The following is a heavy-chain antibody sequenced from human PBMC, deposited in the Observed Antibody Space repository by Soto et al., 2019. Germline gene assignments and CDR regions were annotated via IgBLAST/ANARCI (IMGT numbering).Heavy chain of an antibody. CDR1: NGSISGFY. CDR2: IHYSGRT. D-gene: IGHD3-22*01. CDR3: ARVGPWVPYYYDSSPYTFENWSDP. Sequence: SETLSLTCSVSNGSISGFYWTWIRQPPGKILEWIGYIHYSGRTDYNPSLTSRATMSVDTSKNHVSLILNSVTAADTAVYYCARVGPWVPYYYDSSPYTFENWSDPWGQGTLVTVSS. V-gene: IGHV4-59*08. J-gene: IGHJ5*02.